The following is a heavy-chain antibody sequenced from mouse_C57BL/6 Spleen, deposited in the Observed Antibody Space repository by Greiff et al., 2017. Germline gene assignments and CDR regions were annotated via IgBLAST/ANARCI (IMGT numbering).Heavy chain of an antibody. J-gene: IGHJ4*01. V-gene: IGHV3-6*01. D-gene: IGHD2-1*01. CDR3: ARGWGNYGGAMDY. Sequence: ESGPGLVKPSQSLSLTCSVTGYSITSGYYWNWIRQFPGNKLEWMGYISYDGSNNYNPSLKNRISITRDTSKNQFFLKLNSVTTEDTATYYCARGWGNYGGAMDYWGQGTSVTVSS. CDR2: ISYDGSN. CDR1: GYSITSGYY.